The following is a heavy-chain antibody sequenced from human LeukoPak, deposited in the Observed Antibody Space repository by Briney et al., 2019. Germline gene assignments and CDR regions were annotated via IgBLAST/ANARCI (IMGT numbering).Heavy chain of an antibody. D-gene: IGHD3-16*01. CDR1: GFTLNGYW. CDR2: INSDGSTT. CDR3: ARDWAWGGFDH. V-gene: IGHV3-74*01. J-gene: IGHJ4*02. Sequence: GGSLRLSCAAPGFTLNGYWMHWVRQAPGKGLVWVSRINSDGSTTSYADSVKGRFTISRDNSRNTLYLQMDSLRVDDTAVYYCARDWAWGGFDHWGQGTLVTVSS.